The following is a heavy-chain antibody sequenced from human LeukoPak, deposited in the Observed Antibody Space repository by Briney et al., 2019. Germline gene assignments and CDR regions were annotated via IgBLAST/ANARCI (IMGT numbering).Heavy chain of an antibody. CDR1: GFTFSSYE. J-gene: IGHJ4*02. D-gene: IGHD3-22*01. Sequence: GGSLRLSCAASGFTFSSYEMNWVRQAPGKGLEWVAFIRYDGSNKYYADSVKGRFTISRDNSKNTLYLQMNSLRAEDTALYYCAKASSGYYSAILDWGQGTLVTVSS. CDR3: AKASSGYYSAILD. CDR2: IRYDGSNK. V-gene: IGHV3-30*02.